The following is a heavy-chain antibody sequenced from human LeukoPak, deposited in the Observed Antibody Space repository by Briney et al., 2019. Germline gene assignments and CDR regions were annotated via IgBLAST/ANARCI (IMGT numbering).Heavy chain of an antibody. J-gene: IGHJ4*02. CDR1: GGSISSSSYY. CDR2: IYYSGST. CDR3: ARDSAGGFDY. D-gene: IGHD6-25*01. V-gene: IGHV4-39*07. Sequence: SETLSLTCTVSGGSISSSSYYWGWIRQPPGKGLEWIGSIYYSGSTYYNSSLKSRVTMSVDTSKNQFSLKLSSVTAADTAVYYCARDSAGGFDYWGQGTLVTVSS.